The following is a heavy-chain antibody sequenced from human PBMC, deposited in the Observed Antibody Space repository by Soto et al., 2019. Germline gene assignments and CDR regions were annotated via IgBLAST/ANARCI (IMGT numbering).Heavy chain of an antibody. CDR1: GYSFTTYN. V-gene: IGHV1-46*03. CDR2: INPSGGAT. J-gene: IGHJ5*02. Sequence: ASVKVSCKASGYSFTTYNIHWVRQAPGQGLEWMGVINPSGGATSYAQKFQGRVTMTRDTSTNTFYMELSSLRPEDTAVYFCARDAEPETTAAVDNNWFVPWGQGTLVTVSS. D-gene: IGHD6-13*01. CDR3: ARDAEPETTAAVDNNWFVP.